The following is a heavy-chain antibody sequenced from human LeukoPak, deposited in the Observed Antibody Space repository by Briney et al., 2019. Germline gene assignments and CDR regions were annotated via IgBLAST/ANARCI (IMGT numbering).Heavy chain of an antibody. Sequence: GRSLRLSCAASGFTFRSYSMHWVRQAPGRGLESVAVISEDGSNKYYAGSVKGRFTISRDNSENTLYLQMNSLRAEDTALYYCSRDGEHGYNDIDFWGQGTQVTVSS. CDR2: ISEDGSNK. J-gene: IGHJ4*02. CDR1: GFTFRSYS. V-gene: IGHV3-30-3*01. D-gene: IGHD5-12*01. CDR3: SRDGEHGYNDIDF.